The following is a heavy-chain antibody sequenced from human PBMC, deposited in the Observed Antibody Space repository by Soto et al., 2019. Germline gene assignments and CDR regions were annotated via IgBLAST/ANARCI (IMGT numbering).Heavy chain of an antibody. CDR1: GGSISPYY. Sequence: HSETLSLTCTVSGGSISPYYWSWIRQPPGKGLEWIGFIYYSGSTNYNPSLKSRVTISVDTSQNQFSLMLTSVTAADTAVYYCARPRSSGYAGEFDYWGQGTLVTVSS. CDR3: ARPRSSGYAGEFDY. J-gene: IGHJ4*02. CDR2: IYYSGST. V-gene: IGHV4-59*01. D-gene: IGHD3-22*01.